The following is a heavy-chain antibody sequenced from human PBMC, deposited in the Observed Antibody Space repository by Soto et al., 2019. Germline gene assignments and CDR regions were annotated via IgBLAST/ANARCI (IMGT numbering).Heavy chain of an antibody. CDR1: GFSLSTTGVG. CDR2: IYWDDDK. D-gene: IGHD3-16*01. J-gene: IGHJ5*02. V-gene: IGHV2-5*02. Sequence: QITLKESGPTLVRPTQTLTLTCTFSGFSLSTTGVGVGWIRQPPGKALEWLALIYWDDDKRYSPSLKSMLTFTNDTSKTEVILTMTNMVPVDTATYYCAQRLRDYGWGRERANYCDPWGQGTLVTVSS. CDR3: AQRLRDYGWGRERANYCDP.